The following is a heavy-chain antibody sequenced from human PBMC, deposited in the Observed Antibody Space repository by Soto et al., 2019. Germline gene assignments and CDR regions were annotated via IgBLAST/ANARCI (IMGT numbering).Heavy chain of an antibody. D-gene: IGHD3-16*01. Sequence: EVQLVESGGGLVNPGGSLRLSCVVSGFPFSTSNMNWVRQAPGKGLEWVSFISRSSTYIYYADSVKGRFTISRDDAENSLFLQMNSLRAEDMAVYYCARGVLPISSTSWFDPWGQGTLVTVSS. CDR2: ISRSSTYI. V-gene: IGHV3-21*01. CDR1: GFPFSTSN. J-gene: IGHJ5*02. CDR3: ARGVLPISSTSWFDP.